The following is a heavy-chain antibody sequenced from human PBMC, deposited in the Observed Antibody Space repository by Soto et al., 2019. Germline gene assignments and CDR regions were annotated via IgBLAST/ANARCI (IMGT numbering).Heavy chain of an antibody. Sequence: EVQLLESGGGWVQPGGSLRLSCAASGFTFSTFVMTRVRQVPGEGLEWVSSITGSGNSAYYADSVKGRFTISRDNSKNTLYLQMSSLGADDTAAYYCAVHLGENYYTMDVWGQGTTVTVSS. CDR2: ITGSGNSA. V-gene: IGHV3-23*01. J-gene: IGHJ6*02. CDR3: AVHLGENYYTMDV. CDR1: GFTFSTFV. D-gene: IGHD3-10*01.